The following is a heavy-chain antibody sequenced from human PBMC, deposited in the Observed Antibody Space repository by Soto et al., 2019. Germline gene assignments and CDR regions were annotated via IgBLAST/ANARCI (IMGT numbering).Heavy chain of an antibody. CDR2: INPSGGST. CDR1: GYTFTSYY. CDR3: AREWRYGTGTKYYFDY. Sequence: QVQLVQSGAEVKKPGASVKVSCKASGYTFTSYYMHWVRQAPGQGLEWMGIINPSGGSTSYAQKFRGRVTMTRDTSTSTVYMELSSLRSEDTAVYYWAREWRYGTGTKYYFDYWGQGTLVTVSS. J-gene: IGHJ4*02. D-gene: IGHD1-7*01. V-gene: IGHV1-46*01.